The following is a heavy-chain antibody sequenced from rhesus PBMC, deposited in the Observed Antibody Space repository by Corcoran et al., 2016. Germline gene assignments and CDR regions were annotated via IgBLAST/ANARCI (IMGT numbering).Heavy chain of an antibody. CDR3: ARSIAAAVFDY. Sequence: QVQLQESGPGVVKPSETLSLTCAVSGGSISDSYRWSWIRQPPGKGLEWIGYIYGSSTSTNYNPSLKSRVTISKDTSKNQFSWKLGSVTAADTAVYYCARSIAAAVFDYWGQGVLVTVSS. J-gene: IGHJ4*01. V-gene: IGHV4S10*01. CDR1: GGSISDSYR. D-gene: IGHD6-25*01. CDR2: IYGSSTST.